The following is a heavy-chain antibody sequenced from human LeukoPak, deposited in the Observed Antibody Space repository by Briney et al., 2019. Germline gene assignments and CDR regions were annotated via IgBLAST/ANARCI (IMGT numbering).Heavy chain of an antibody. CDR1: GFTFSIYG. V-gene: IGHV3-33*01. CDR2: IWNDGSSK. J-gene: IGHJ4*02. Sequence: PGGSLRLSCAASGFTFSIYGMHWVRQAPGNGLEWVAVIWNDGSSKYYADSVKGRFTISRDNSKNTLYLQMNSLRAEDTAVYSCARASGPFDYWGQGTLVTVSS. D-gene: IGHD3-10*01. CDR3: ARASGPFDY.